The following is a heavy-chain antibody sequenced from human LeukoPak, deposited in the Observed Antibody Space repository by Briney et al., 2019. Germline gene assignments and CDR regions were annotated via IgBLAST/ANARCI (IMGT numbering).Heavy chain of an antibody. Sequence: SETLSLTYTVSGGSISSYNCAWIRQPPRRGLEWIGYIHTSGNTNYNPSLTSRVTVSVDTSKNHFSLKLSSVTAADTAVYYCATEAWGHLGYWGQGTLVTVSS. V-gene: IGHV4-4*08. CDR2: IHTSGNT. D-gene: IGHD3-16*01. J-gene: IGHJ4*02. CDR3: ATEAWGHLGY. CDR1: GGSISSYN.